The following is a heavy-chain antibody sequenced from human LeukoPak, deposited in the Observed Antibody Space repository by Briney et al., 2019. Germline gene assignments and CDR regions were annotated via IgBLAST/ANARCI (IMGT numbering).Heavy chain of an antibody. D-gene: IGHD3-22*01. CDR3: AKDGLHHSNGPGWGMDV. V-gene: IGHV3-30*18. J-gene: IGHJ6*02. CDR1: GFTFSSYG. Sequence: GGSLRFSCAASGFTFSSYGMHWVRQAPGKGLEWVAVISYDGSNKYYADSVKGRFTISRDNSKNTLYLQMNRLRAEDTAVYHCAKDGLHHSNGPGWGMDVWGQGTTVTVSS. CDR2: ISYDGSNK.